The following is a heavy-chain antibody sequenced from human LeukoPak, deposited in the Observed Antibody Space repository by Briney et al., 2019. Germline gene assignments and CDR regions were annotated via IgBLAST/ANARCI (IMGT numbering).Heavy chain of an antibody. CDR3: ARDGGTTVVTPDY. J-gene: IGHJ4*02. D-gene: IGHD4-23*01. CDR2: INTNTGNP. V-gene: IGHV7-4-1*02. Sequence: ASVKVSCKVSGYTLTELSMHWVRQAPGQGLEWMGWINTNTGNPTYAQGFTGRFVFSLDTSVSTAYLQISSLKAEDTAVYYCARDGGTTVVTPDYWGQGTLVTVSS. CDR1: GYTLTELS.